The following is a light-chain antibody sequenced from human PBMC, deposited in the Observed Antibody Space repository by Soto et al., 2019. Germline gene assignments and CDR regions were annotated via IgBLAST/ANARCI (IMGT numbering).Light chain of an antibody. J-gene: IGLJ2*01. CDR1: SSDVGGYNY. V-gene: IGLV2-14*01. CDR2: DVS. CDR3: SSYTSSSPSRV. Sequence: QSALTQHASVSGSPGQSITISCTGTSSDVGGYNYVSWYQQHPGKAPKLMIYDVSNRPSGVSNRFSGSKSGNTASLTISGLQAEDEADYYCSSYTSSSPSRVFGGGTKLTVL.